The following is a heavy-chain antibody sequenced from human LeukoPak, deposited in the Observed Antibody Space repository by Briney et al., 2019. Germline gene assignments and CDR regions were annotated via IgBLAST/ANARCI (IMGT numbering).Heavy chain of an antibody. Sequence: GAAVKVSCKASGYTFTSYGISWVRQAPGQGLEWVGWISAYNGNTNYAQKLQGRVTMTTDTSTSTAYMELRSLRSDDTAVYYCSRPYYYDSSGYYYYYGMDVWGQGTTVTVSS. CDR1: GYTFTSYG. CDR2: ISAYNGNT. D-gene: IGHD3-22*01. V-gene: IGHV1-18*01. J-gene: IGHJ6*02. CDR3: SRPYYYDSSGYYYYYGMDV.